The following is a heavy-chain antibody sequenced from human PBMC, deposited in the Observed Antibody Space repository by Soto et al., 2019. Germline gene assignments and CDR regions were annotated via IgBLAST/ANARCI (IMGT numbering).Heavy chain of an antibody. Sequence: QVQLLQSGAEVKRPGSSLRVSCKASGVSFNSYGFTWVRQAPGQGLEWLGKITPNMPLTNYAQTFQGRVTITAETSTSTSYLELARLSSEDTAVYYCARMKLARLDLWGQGTLVTVSS. CDR3: ARMKLARLDL. J-gene: IGHJ4*02. CDR2: ITPNMPLT. CDR1: GVSFNSYG. V-gene: IGHV1-69*09.